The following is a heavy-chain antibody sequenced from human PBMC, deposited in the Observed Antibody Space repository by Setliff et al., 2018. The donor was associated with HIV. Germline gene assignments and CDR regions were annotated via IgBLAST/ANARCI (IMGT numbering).Heavy chain of an antibody. CDR2: IYYTGST. J-gene: IGHJ4*02. D-gene: IGHD2-15*01. CDR3: ARDLGGPRNFDN. Sequence: PSETLSLTCTVSGGSITSGDYHWSWFRQPPGKGLEWIGYIYYTGSTYYTPSLKSRLTISIDTSTNQFSLKLRSVTAADTAVYYCARDLGGPRNFDNWGQGTLVTVSS. V-gene: IGHV4-30-4*08. CDR1: GGSITSGDYH.